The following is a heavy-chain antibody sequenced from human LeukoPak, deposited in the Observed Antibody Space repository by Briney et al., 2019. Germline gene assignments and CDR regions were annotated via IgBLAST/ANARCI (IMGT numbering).Heavy chain of an antibody. V-gene: IGHV3-21*01. CDR3: AREGYYKSSVYQGGFAFDT. Sequence: PGGSLRLSCAASGFTFSSYGMHWVRQAPGKGLEWVSSISSSSSYIYYADSVKGRFTISRDNAKNSLYLQMNSLRAEDTAVYYCAREGYYKSSVYQGGFAFDTGAQGTMVTVSS. D-gene: IGHD3-22*01. J-gene: IGHJ3*02. CDR2: ISSSSSYI. CDR1: GFTFSSYG.